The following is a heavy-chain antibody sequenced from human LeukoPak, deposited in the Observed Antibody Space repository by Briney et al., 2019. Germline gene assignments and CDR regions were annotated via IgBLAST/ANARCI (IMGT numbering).Heavy chain of an antibody. J-gene: IGHJ4*02. CDR1: GGSFSGYY. Sequence: PSETLSLTRAVYGGSFSGYYWSWIRHPPGKGLEWIGEINHSGSTNYNPSLKSRVTISVDTSKNQFSLKLSSVTAADTAVYYCARFTASSSWYYFDYWGQGTLVTVSS. V-gene: IGHV4-34*01. D-gene: IGHD6-13*01. CDR3: ARFTASSSWYYFDY. CDR2: INHSGST.